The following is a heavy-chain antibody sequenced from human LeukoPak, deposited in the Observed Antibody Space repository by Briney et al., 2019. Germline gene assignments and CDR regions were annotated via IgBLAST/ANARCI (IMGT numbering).Heavy chain of an antibody. CDR3: ARDKAMASTDY. Sequence: PSETLSLTCTVSGGSISSSSYYWGWIRQPPGKGLEWIGSIYYSGSTYYNPSLKSRVTISVDTSKNQFSLKLSSVTAADTAVYYCARDKAMASTDYWGQGTLVTVSS. D-gene: IGHD5-18*01. V-gene: IGHV4-39*07. CDR2: IYYSGST. CDR1: GGSISSSSYY. J-gene: IGHJ4*02.